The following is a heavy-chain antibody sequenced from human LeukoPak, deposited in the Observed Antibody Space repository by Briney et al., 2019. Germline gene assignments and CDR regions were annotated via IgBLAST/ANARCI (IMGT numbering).Heavy chain of an antibody. D-gene: IGHD4-17*01. CDR1: GFTFSSYG. Sequence: GGSLRLSCAASGFTFSSYGMHWVRQAPGKGLEWVAFIRYDGSNKYYADSVKGRFTISRDNSKNTLYLQMNSLRAEDTAVYYCAKEVDYGDYYYYGMDVWGQGTTVTVSS. V-gene: IGHV3-30*02. CDR3: AKEVDYGDYYYYGMDV. J-gene: IGHJ6*02. CDR2: IRYDGSNK.